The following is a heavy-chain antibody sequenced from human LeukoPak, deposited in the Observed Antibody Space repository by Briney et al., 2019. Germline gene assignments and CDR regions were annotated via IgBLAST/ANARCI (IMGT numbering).Heavy chain of an antibody. CDR3: ETYESSGYYRGWF. D-gene: IGHD3-22*01. J-gene: IGHJ4*02. CDR1: GGSISSYY. CDR2: IYTSGST. V-gene: IGHV4-4*07. Sequence: SETLSLTCTVSGGSISSYYWSWIRQPAGKGLEWIGRIYTSGSTNYNPSLKSRVTMSVDTSKNQFSLKLSSVTAADTALYYCETYESSGYYRGWFWGQGTLVTVSS.